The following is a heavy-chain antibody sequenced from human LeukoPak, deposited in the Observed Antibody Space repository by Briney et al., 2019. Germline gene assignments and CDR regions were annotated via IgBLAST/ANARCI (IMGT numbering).Heavy chain of an antibody. CDR3: ARDYSSGWYVY. V-gene: IGHV1-2*06. CDR1: GYTFTDYY. J-gene: IGHJ4*02. Sequence: ASVKVSCKASGYTFTDYYMHWVRPAPGQGLEWMGLINSYSGGTNYAQKFQGRVTMTRDTSISTAYMELSRLKSDDTAVYYCARDYSSGWYVYWGQGTLVTVSS. CDR2: INSYSGGT. D-gene: IGHD6-19*01.